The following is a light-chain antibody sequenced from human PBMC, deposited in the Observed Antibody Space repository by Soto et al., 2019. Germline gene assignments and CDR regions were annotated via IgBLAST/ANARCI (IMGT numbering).Light chain of an antibody. CDR3: SSYTSSSTLV. CDR1: SSDVGGYNY. V-gene: IGLV2-14*01. CDR2: EVS. J-gene: IGLJ3*02. Sequence: QSVLTQPASVSGSPGQSITISCTGTSSDVGGYNYVSWYQQHPGKAPKFMIYEVSNRPSGVSNRFSGSKSGNMASLTISGLQAEDEADYYCSSYTSSSTLVFGGGTKLTVL.